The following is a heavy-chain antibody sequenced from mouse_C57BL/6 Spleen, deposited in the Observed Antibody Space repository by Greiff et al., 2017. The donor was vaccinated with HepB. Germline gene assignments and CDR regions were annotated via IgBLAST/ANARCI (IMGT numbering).Heavy chain of an antibody. Sequence: EVKLVESGGGLVQPKGSLKLSCAASGFSFNTYAMNWVRQAPGKGLEWVARIRSKSNNYATYYADSVKDRFTISRDDSESMLYLQMNNLKTEDTAMYYCVRHRMDYYYAMDYWGQGTSVTVSS. CDR2: IRSKSNNYAT. V-gene: IGHV10-1*01. CDR3: VRHRMDYYYAMDY. J-gene: IGHJ4*01. CDR1: GFSFNTYA.